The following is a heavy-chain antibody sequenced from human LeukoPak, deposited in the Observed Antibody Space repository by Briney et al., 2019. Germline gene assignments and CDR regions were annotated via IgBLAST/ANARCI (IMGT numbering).Heavy chain of an antibody. Sequence: SETLSLTCTVSGGSISTYYSSWIRQPPGKGLEWIGYIYYTGSTYYNPSLKSRVTMPVDTSKNQFSLKLISVTAAHTAVYYFARVITATTREDSWGQGTLVTVSS. CDR3: ARVITATTREDS. D-gene: IGHD1-20*01. J-gene: IGHJ4*02. V-gene: IGHV4-59*08. CDR1: GGSISTYY. CDR2: IYYTGST.